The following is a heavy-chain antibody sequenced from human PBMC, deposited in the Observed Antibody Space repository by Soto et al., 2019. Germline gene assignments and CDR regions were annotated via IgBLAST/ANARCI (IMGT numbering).Heavy chain of an antibody. CDR1: GGSISSYY. J-gene: IGHJ4*02. CDR2: THYSGST. V-gene: IGHV4-59*08. CDR3: ARHETLHGDYDY. D-gene: IGHD4-17*01. Sequence: PSETLSLTCTVSGGSISSYYWSWIRQPPGKGLEWIGYTHYSGSTNYNPSLKSRVTISVDTSKNQFSLKLSSVTAADTAVYYCARHETLHGDYDYSGQGTLVTVSS.